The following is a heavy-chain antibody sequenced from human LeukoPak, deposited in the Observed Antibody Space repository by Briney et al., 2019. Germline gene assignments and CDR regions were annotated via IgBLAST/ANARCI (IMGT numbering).Heavy chain of an antibody. D-gene: IGHD5-12*01. Sequence: SETLSLTCCVSGGPVSAGTYLWRWIRQPPGEGGEWSGYIYYTGNTNYNPSLKSRVTISVDTSKNQYSLKLNSVTAADTAVYYCARIEVATITNYFDYWGQGTLVTVSS. CDR2: IYYTGNT. CDR3: ARIEVATITNYFDY. J-gene: IGHJ4*02. CDR1: GGPVSAGTYL. V-gene: IGHV4-61*01.